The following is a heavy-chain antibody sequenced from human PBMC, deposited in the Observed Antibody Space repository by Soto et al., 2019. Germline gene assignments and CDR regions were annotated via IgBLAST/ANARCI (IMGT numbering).Heavy chain of an antibody. D-gene: IGHD6-19*01. CDR2: IYYSGST. V-gene: IGHV4-39*01. CDR1: GGSISSSSYH. J-gene: IGHJ3*02. CDR3: ARRDSSGWLHDAFDI. Sequence: SETLSLTCTVSGGSISSSSYHWGWIRQPPGKGLEWIGSIYYSGSTYYNPSLKSRVTISVDTSKNQFSLKLSSVTAADTAVYYCARRDSSGWLHDAFDIWGQGTMVTVSS.